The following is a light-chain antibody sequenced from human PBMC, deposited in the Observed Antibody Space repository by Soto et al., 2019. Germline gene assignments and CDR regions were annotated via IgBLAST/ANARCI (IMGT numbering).Light chain of an antibody. J-gene: IGKJ1*01. CDR1: QSISSW. CDR2: KAS. Sequence: DIQMTQSPSTLSASVGDRVTITCRASQSISSWLAWYTQKPGKAPTLLIYKASSFHSGVPSRVSGSGSGTEFTLNISSLQHDDVATYYCQQFNNYPWTFGEGNKVEIK. V-gene: IGKV1-5*03. CDR3: QQFNNYPWT.